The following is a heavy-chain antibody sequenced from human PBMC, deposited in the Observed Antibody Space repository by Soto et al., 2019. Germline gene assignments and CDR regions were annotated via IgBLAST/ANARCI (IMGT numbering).Heavy chain of an antibody. CDR2: ISYDGSNK. D-gene: IGHD1-26*01. Sequence: PGGSLRLSCAASGFTFTSYGMHWVRQAPGKGLEWVAVISYDGSNKYYADSVKGRFTISRDNSKNTLYLQMNSLRAEDTAVYYCAKDLSVPAPSSYYFDYWGQGTLVTVSS. CDR1: GFTFTSYG. V-gene: IGHV3-30*18. CDR3: AKDLSVPAPSSYYFDY. J-gene: IGHJ4*02.